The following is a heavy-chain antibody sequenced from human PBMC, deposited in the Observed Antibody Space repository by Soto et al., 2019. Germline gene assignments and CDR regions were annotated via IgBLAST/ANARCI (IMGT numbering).Heavy chain of an antibody. D-gene: IGHD5-18*01. Sequence: SETLSLTCSVSGGINNYYWSWIRQPAGKGLEWIGRVHVSGDTNYNPSLSSRVTMSVDRSTNQFSLKLTSMNAADKAIYYCAREIQGPLGWFGPWGQGTLVTVSS. V-gene: IGHV4-4*07. CDR2: VHVSGDT. CDR1: GGINNYY. CDR3: AREIQGPLGWFGP. J-gene: IGHJ5*02.